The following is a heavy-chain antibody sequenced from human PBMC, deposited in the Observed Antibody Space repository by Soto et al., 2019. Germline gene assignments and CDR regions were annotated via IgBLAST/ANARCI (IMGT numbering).Heavy chain of an antibody. Sequence: EVQLLESGGGLVQPGGSLTVSCVASGFTFDAHPMSWVRLAPGKGLEWVSTISGYGGSTFYPDSLKGRFVISSDNYQNTLYLQINTLPAENTAIYFCAKQRTTVTTSFDYRGRGTLVTVSS. CDR1: GFTFDAHP. CDR2: ISGYGGST. J-gene: IGHJ4*02. CDR3: AKQRTTVTTSFDY. D-gene: IGHD4-17*01. V-gene: IGHV3-23*01.